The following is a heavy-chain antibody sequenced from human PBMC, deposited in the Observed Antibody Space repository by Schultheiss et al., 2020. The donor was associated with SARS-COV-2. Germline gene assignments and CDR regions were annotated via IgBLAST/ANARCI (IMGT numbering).Heavy chain of an antibody. J-gene: IGHJ6*03. CDR1: GYTFTGYY. CDR3: ATGSHYGSGSYYRFGYYYYYMDV. Sequence: ASVKVSCKASGYTFTGYYMHWVRQAPGQGLEWMGWINPNSGGTNYAQKFQGRVTMTEDTSTDTAYMELSSLRSEDTAVYYCATGSHYGSGSYYRFGYYYYYMDVWGKGTTVTVSS. CDR2: INPNSGGT. D-gene: IGHD3-10*01. V-gene: IGHV1-2*02.